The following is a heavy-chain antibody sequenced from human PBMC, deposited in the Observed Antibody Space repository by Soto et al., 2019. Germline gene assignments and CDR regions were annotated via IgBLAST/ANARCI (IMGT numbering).Heavy chain of an antibody. CDR1: GFTSSSYW. J-gene: IGHJ3*02. V-gene: IGHV3-74*01. CDR3: ARDWYYYDTSDHFSADAFDI. CDR2: ISNDGTST. Sequence: EVQLVESGGGLVQPGGSLRLSCAASGFTSSSYWMHWVRQAPGKGLVWVSRISNDGTSTNYADSVTGRFTISRDNAKNTVYLEMNSLRAEDTAVYYCARDWYYYDTSDHFSADAFDIWGQGTTVTVSS. D-gene: IGHD3-22*01.